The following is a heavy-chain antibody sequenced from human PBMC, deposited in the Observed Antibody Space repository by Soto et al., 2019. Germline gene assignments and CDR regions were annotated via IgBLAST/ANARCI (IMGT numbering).Heavy chain of an antibody. Sequence: PSETLSLTCTVSGGSISSGGYYWSWIRQHPGKGLEWIGYIYYSGSTYYNPSLKGRVTISVDTSKNQFSLKLSSVTAADTAVYYCARDQRGYDFWSGYAPDGMDVWGQGTTVTVSS. CDR3: ARDQRGYDFWSGYAPDGMDV. CDR1: GGSISSGGYY. V-gene: IGHV4-31*03. D-gene: IGHD3-3*01. J-gene: IGHJ6*02. CDR2: IYYSGST.